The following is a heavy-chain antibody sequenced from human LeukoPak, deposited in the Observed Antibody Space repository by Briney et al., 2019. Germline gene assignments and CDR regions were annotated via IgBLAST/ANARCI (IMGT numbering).Heavy chain of an antibody. CDR1: GFTFSSYG. CDR2: IRYDGSNK. Sequence: GGPLRLSCAASGFTFSSYGMHWVRQAPGKGLEWVAFIRYDGSNKYYADSVKGRFTISRDNSRNTLYLQMNSLRAEDTAVYYCAKDAQYNWNYWGGDYWGQGTLVTVSS. CDR3: AKDAQYNWNYWGGDY. D-gene: IGHD1-7*01. V-gene: IGHV3-30*02. J-gene: IGHJ4*02.